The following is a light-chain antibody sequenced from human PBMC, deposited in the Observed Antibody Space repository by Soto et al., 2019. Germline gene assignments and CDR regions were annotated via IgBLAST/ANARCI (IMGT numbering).Light chain of an antibody. J-gene: IGKJ1*01. CDR2: DAS. V-gene: IGKV3-11*01. Sequence: EIVLTQSPATLSLSPGERATLSCRASQSVSVYLAWYQQKPGQAPRLLISDASDRAAGVPVRFSGSGSGTDFTLTISSLEPEEFAVDVCQQRNDWPWTGGQGTKVENK. CDR1: QSVSVY. CDR3: QQRNDWPWT.